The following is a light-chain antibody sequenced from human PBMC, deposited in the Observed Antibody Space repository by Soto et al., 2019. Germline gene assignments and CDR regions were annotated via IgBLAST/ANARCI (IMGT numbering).Light chain of an antibody. V-gene: IGKV3-20*01. CDR1: QSVSSSY. Sequence: EIVLTQSPGTLSLSPGERATLSCRASQSVSSSYLAWYQQKPGQAPRLLIYGASSRATGIPDRFSGSGSGTDFTLTISRLEPEDFAVYYCQQYDTSPQTXGQGTKV. CDR2: GAS. J-gene: IGKJ1*01. CDR3: QQYDTSPQT.